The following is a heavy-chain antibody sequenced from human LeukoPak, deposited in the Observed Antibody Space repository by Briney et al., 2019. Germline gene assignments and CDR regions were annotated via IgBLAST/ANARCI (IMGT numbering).Heavy chain of an antibody. J-gene: IGHJ4*02. D-gene: IGHD2-2*01. CDR1: GFTFSSYS. Sequence: GGSLRLSCAASGFTFSSYSMNWVRQAPGKGLEWVSYISSSSSTIYYADSVKGRFTISRDNAKNSLYLQMHSLRAEYTAVYYCTDLDCVSTSCHDYGGQGTLVTFSS. V-gene: IGHV3-48*04. CDR2: ISSSSSTI. CDR3: TDLDCVSTSCHDY.